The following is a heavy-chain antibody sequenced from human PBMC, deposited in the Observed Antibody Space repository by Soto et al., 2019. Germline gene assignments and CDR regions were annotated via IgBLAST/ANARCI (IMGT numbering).Heavy chain of an antibody. CDR2: IGVSNGLT. CDR1: GYTFSNFG. Sequence: QVQLVQSGPEVKKPGASVKVSCQASGYTFSNFGLSWVRQAPGQGLEWMGWIGVSNGLTHYPRKFEGRVSMSTDRSTTTAYMDLRSLTSADTAVYYCARSDPFDDSTSPPLDSWGQGTLVSVSS. J-gene: IGHJ4*02. V-gene: IGHV1-18*01. D-gene: IGHD4-4*01. CDR3: ARSDPFDDSTSPPLDS.